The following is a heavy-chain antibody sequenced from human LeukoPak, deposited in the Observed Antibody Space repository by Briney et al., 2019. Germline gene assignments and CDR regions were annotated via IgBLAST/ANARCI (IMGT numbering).Heavy chain of an antibody. Sequence: PGGSLRLSCVGSGFTYTDYRMHGCRQAPGKGEGWVSRINPDGTIIDYADSVKGRFSISRDNAKNLLYLQIKGLRADDTAVYYCAKDLSWNTADRWGQGILVTVSS. D-gene: IGHD5-18*01. CDR2: INPDGTII. V-gene: IGHV3-74*01. J-gene: IGHJ5*02. CDR3: AKDLSWNTADR. CDR1: GFTYTDYR.